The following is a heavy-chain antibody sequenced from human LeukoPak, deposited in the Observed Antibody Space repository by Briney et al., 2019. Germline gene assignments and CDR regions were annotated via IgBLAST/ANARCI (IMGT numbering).Heavy chain of an antibody. V-gene: IGHV3-11*05. D-gene: IGHD7-27*01. CDR2: IFSSSIYT. CDR1: EFNFGDYY. Sequence: GGSLRLSCAASEFNFGDYYMGWIRQAPGKGLEWVSYIFSSSIYTNYADSVKGRFTISRDNAENSLFLQTSSLKAEDTAVYYCARAGTGEGALDIWGRGTLVTVSS. J-gene: IGHJ3*02. CDR3: ARAGTGEGALDI.